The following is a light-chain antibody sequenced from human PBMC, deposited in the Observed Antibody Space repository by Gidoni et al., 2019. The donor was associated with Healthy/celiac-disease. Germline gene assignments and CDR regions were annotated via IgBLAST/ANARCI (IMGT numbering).Light chain of an antibody. V-gene: IGKV1-9*01. Sequence: SLSASVGDRVTITCRASQGISSYLAWYQQKPGEAPKLLIYAASTLQSGVPSRFSGSGSGTDFTLTISSLQPEDFATYYCQQLNSYPRTFGQGTKVEIK. CDR1: QGISSY. CDR2: AAS. CDR3: QQLNSYPRT. J-gene: IGKJ1*01.